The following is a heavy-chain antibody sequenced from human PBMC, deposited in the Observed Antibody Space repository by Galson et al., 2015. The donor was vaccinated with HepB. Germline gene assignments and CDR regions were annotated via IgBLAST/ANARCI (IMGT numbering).Heavy chain of an antibody. J-gene: IGHJ4*02. CDR2: INHRGRT. CDR3: ATGPDITLVRGLITPDGHDY. V-gene: IGHV4-34*01. D-gene: IGHD3-10*01. CDR1: GASFSAYS. Sequence: ETLSLTCAVNGASFSAYSWNWVRQPPGKGLEWIGEINHRGRTNYNPSLKGRLTLSVDTSKNLFSLRLTSVTAADTAVYYCATGPDITLVRGLITPDGHDYWSRGTLVTVSS.